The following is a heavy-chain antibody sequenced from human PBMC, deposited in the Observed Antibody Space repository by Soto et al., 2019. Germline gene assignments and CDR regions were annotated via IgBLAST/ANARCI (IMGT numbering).Heavy chain of an antibody. CDR2: IRSKAYGGTT. CDR3: TRMLPVYYDILTSPFDY. D-gene: IGHD3-9*01. V-gene: IGHV3-49*01. J-gene: IGHJ4*02. Sequence: GGSLRLSCTASGFTFGDYAMSWFRQAPGRGLEWVGFIRSKAYGGTTEYTASVKGRFTISRDDSKSIAYLQMNSLKTEDTAVYYCTRMLPVYYDILTSPFDYWGQGTLVTVSS. CDR1: GFTFGDYA.